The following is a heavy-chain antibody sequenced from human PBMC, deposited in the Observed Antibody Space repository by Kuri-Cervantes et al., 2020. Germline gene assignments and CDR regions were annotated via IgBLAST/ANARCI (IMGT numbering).Heavy chain of an antibody. CDR3: ARGGVYSSSWYEEGPYYYYYYMDV. Sequence: ASVKVSCKASGGTFSSYAISWVRQAPGQGLEWMGWISAYNGNTNYAQKLQGRVTMTTDTSTSTAYMELRSLRSEDTAVYYCARGGVYSSSWYEEGPYYYYYYMDVWGKGTTVTVSS. CDR1: GGTFSSYA. D-gene: IGHD6-13*01. CDR2: ISAYNGNT. J-gene: IGHJ6*03. V-gene: IGHV1-18*01.